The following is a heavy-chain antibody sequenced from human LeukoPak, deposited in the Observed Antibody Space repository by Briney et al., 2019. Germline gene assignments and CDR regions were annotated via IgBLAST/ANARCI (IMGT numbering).Heavy chain of an antibody. CDR2: ISWNSGSI. V-gene: IGHV3-9*01. Sequence: GRSLRLSCAASGFTFDDYAMHWVRQAPGKGLEWVSGISWNSGSIGYADSVKGRFTISRDNAKNSLYLQMNSLRAEDTALYYCAKDTREGGFDYWGQGTLVTVSS. CDR1: GFTFDDYA. J-gene: IGHJ4*02. D-gene: IGHD3-16*01. CDR3: AKDTREGGFDY.